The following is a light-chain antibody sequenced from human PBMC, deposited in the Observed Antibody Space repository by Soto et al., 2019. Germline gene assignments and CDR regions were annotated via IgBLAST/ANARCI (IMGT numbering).Light chain of an antibody. V-gene: IGKV3-11*01. J-gene: IGKJ3*01. CDR2: DAS. Sequence: EIALTQSPATLPLSPGERATLSCRASQSVSSYLAWHQQKPGQAPRLLIFDASKRATGIPARFSGSGSGTDFTLTISSLEPEDFAVYYCQQRGKWPLTFGPGTKVDIK. CDR3: QQRGKWPLT. CDR1: QSVSSY.